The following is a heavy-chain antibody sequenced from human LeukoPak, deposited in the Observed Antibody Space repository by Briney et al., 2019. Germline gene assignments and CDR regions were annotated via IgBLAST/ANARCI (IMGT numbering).Heavy chain of an antibody. Sequence: ASVKVSCKASGYTFTSYGISWVRQAPGQGLEWMGWISAYNGNTNYAQKLQGRVTMTTDTSTSTAYMGLRSLRSDDTAVYYCARSPRRYCSSTSCYREEDYWGQGTLVTVSS. D-gene: IGHD2-2*02. V-gene: IGHV1-18*01. CDR1: GYTFTSYG. CDR3: ARSPRRYCSSTSCYREEDY. CDR2: ISAYNGNT. J-gene: IGHJ4*02.